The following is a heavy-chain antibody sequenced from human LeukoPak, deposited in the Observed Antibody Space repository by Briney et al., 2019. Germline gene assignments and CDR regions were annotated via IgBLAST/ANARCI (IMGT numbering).Heavy chain of an antibody. V-gene: IGHV1-69*13. Sequence: SVKVSCKASGGTFSSYAISWVRQAPGQGLEWMGGIIPIFGTANYAQKFQGRVTITADESTSTAYMELSSLRSEDTAVYYCARDLWYYGSGSTPDYYYYYMDVWGKGTTVTVSS. CDR1: GGTFSSYA. CDR2: IIPIFGTA. D-gene: IGHD3-10*01. CDR3: ARDLWYYGSGSTPDYYYYYMDV. J-gene: IGHJ6*03.